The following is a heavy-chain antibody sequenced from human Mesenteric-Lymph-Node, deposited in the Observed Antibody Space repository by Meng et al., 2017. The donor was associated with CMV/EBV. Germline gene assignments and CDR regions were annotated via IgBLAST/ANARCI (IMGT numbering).Heavy chain of an antibody. CDR1: GFTFASYA. V-gene: IGHV3-23*01. CDR3: SRCGYYSIPSNSHDYYYYGMGV. J-gene: IGHJ6*02. Sequence: GESLKISCAASGFTFASYAMSWVRQAPGKGLEWVSTSSGGGSSTYYTDSVKGRFAISRNTSKKTLFLQMVSLSAEDTAMYYCSRCGYYSIPSNSHDYYYYGMGVWGQGTTVTVSS. CDR2: SSGGGSST. D-gene: IGHD2-2*03.